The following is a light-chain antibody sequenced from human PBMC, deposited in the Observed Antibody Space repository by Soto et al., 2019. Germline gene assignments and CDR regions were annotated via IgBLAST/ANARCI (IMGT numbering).Light chain of an antibody. CDR1: QSISSNF. CDR2: GAS. J-gene: IGKJ2*01. Sequence: EIVLTQSPGTLSLSPGETATLSCRASQSISSNFFASYQQKPGQAPRLLIYGASSRAAGIPDRFSGSGSGTDFTLTISRLEPEDFAVYYCQQCVISPQNTFGQGTKLEIK. CDR3: QQCVISPQNT. V-gene: IGKV3-20*01.